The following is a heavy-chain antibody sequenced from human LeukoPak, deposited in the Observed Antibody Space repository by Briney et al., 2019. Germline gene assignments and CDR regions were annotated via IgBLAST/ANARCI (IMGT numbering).Heavy chain of an antibody. D-gene: IGHD3-3*01. CDR3: ARAGAYYDFWSGYYTPSRWFDP. Sequence: SETLSLTCAVYGGSFSGYYWSWIRQPPGKGLEWIGEINHSGSTNYNPSLKNRVTISVDTSKNQFSLKLSSVTAADTAVYYCARAGAYYDFWSGYYTPSRWFDPWGQGTLVTVSS. J-gene: IGHJ5*02. V-gene: IGHV4-34*01. CDR2: INHSGST. CDR1: GGSFSGYY.